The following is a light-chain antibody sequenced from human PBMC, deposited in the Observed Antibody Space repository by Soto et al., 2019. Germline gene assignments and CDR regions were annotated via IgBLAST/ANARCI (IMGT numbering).Light chain of an antibody. Sequence: QSVLTQPPSASETPGQRITISCSGSRSNIGSNSVYWYQQLSGTAPKLLIYTNSQRPSGVPERFSGAKSGTSASLAISGLWFEDEAEYHCATCDDSLRIWVFGGGTQLTVL. J-gene: IGLJ3*02. CDR2: TNS. CDR3: ATCDDSLRIWV. CDR1: RSNIGSNS. V-gene: IGLV1-47*02.